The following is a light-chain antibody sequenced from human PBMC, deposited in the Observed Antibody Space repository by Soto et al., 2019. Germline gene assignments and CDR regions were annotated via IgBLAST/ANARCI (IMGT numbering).Light chain of an antibody. CDR3: QQSDSTPPT. Sequence: DIQMTQSPSSLSASVGDRVTITCRASQSISSYLNWYQQKPGKPPKLLIYAASSLQRGVPSRFRGSGSGTDFTLTISSLQPEDFAIYYCQQSDSTPPTFVQGTKVEIK. CDR1: QSISSY. J-gene: IGKJ1*01. V-gene: IGKV1-39*01. CDR2: AAS.